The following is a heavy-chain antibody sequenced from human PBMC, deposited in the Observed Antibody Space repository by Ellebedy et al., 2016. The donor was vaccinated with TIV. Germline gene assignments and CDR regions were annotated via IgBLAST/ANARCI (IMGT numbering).Heavy chain of an antibody. CDR2: INPNLGST. Sequence: ASVKVSCKASGYTFSSYYLHWVRQAPGQGPEWMGVINPNLGSTSYAQRFQGRVTLTRDTSTSTVYMEMRGLTSEDTAVYYCARELTISVGATPTGYWGQGTLVTVSS. V-gene: IGHV1-46*01. CDR1: GYTFSSYY. CDR3: ARELTISVGATPTGY. D-gene: IGHD1-26*01. J-gene: IGHJ4*02.